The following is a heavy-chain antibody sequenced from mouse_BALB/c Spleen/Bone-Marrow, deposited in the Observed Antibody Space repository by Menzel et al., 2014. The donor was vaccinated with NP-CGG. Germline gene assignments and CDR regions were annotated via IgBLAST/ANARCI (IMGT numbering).Heavy chain of an antibody. J-gene: IGHJ3*01. Sequence: EVMLVESGGGLVKPGGSLKLSCAASGFTFSSYAMSWVRQTPEKRLEWVATISSGGSYTYYPDSVKGRFTISRDNAKNTLYLQRSSLRSEDTAMYYCARKSYYDYDGRPWFAYWGQGTLVTVSA. V-gene: IGHV5-9-1*01. CDR1: GFTFSSYA. CDR2: ISSGGSYT. CDR3: ARKSYYDYDGRPWFAY. D-gene: IGHD2-4*01.